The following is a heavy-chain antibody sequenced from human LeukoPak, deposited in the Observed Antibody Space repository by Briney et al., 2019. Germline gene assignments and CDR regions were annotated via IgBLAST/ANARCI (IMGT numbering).Heavy chain of an antibody. D-gene: IGHD3-22*01. V-gene: IGHV5-51*01. CDR3: ARQTPYHYHSIAXGYFXX. CDR2: IYPGDSDT. CDR1: GYNFSTHW. J-gene: IGHJ2*01. Sequence: GESLKISCKGFGYNFSTHWIGWVRQMPGKGLEWMGIIYPGDSDTRYSPSFQGQVTISADRSISTAYLQWSSMKASDTAIYYCARQTPYHYHSIAXGYFXXXGRGTLVT.